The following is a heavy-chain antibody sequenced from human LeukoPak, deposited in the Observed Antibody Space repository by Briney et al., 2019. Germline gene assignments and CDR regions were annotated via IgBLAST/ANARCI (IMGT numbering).Heavy chain of an antibody. Sequence: SETLSLTCTVSGDSLRKSTFYWVWIRQPPGKGLEWIGYIYYSGSTNYNPSLKSRVTISVDTSKNQFSLKLSSVTAADTAVYYCARHGYGSGSAPHWGQGTLVTVSS. J-gene: IGHJ4*02. CDR1: GDSLRKSTFY. V-gene: IGHV4-61*05. CDR3: ARHGYGSGSAPH. CDR2: IYYSGST. D-gene: IGHD3-10*01.